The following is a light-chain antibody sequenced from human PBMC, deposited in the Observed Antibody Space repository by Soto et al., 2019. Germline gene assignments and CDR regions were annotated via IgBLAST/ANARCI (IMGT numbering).Light chain of an antibody. CDR3: QQYNNWPPWT. CDR2: HAS. V-gene: IGKV3D-15*01. CDR1: QSVSTN. Sequence: EILITQFPTTLSGSPAESATLSCRARQSVSTNLAWYQQKPGQAPRLLIYHASTRAAGIPARLSGSGSGTEFTLTISSLQSEDFAVYHCQQYNNWPPWTFGQGTKVDIK. J-gene: IGKJ1*01.